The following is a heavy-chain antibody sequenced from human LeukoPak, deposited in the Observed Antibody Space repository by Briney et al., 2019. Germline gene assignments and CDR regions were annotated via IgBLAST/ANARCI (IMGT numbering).Heavy chain of an antibody. CDR2: INPNSGGT. V-gene: IGHV1-2*02. J-gene: IGHJ4*02. Sequence: ASVKVSCKASGYTFTGYYMHWVRQAPGQGLEWMGWINPNSGGTNYAQKFQGRVTMTRDTSISTAYMELSRLRSDDTAVYYCARESAAAGTPTDYWGQGTLVTVSS. CDR3: ARESAAAGTPTDY. D-gene: IGHD6-13*01. CDR1: GYTFTGYY.